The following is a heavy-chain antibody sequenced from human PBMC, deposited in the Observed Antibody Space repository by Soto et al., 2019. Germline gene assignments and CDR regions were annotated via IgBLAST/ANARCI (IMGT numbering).Heavy chain of an antibody. J-gene: IGHJ6*02. Sequence: SETLSLTCTVSGGSISSYYWSWIRQPAGKGLEWIGRIYTSGSTNYNPSLKSRVTMSVDTSKNQFSLRLSSVTAADTAVYYCARHGPLGSGIAAAGSQSYYYYYGMDVWGQGTTVTVSS. D-gene: IGHD6-13*01. CDR2: IYTSGST. V-gene: IGHV4-4*07. CDR1: GGSISSYY. CDR3: ARHGPLGSGIAAAGSQSYYYYYGMDV.